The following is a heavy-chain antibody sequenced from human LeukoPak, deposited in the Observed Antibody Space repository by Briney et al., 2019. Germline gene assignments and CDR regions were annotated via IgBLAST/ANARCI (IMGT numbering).Heavy chain of an antibody. CDR3: ARDRGAGSYNFDY. CDR2: ISSSNDYI. V-gene: IGHV3-21*01. J-gene: IGHJ4*02. Sequence: GGSLRLSCAASGFTFSSYSMNWVRQAPGKGLEWVSSISSSNDYIYYADSVRGRFTISRDNAKNSLYLQMNSLRAEDTAVYYCARDRGAGSYNFDYWGQGTLVTVSS. CDR1: GFTFSSYS. D-gene: IGHD1-26*01.